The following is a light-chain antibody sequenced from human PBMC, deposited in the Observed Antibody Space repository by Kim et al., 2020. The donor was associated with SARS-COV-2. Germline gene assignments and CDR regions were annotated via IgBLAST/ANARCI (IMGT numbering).Light chain of an antibody. CDR3: QHYNNWPLT. CDR1: QSVNSN. CDR2: GAS. J-gene: IGKJ4*01. V-gene: IGKV3-15*01. Sequence: VSPGERATLSCRASQSVNSNLAWYQQRPGQAPRLLISGASTRATGIPARFSGSGSGTEFTLTISSLQSEDFAVYYCQHYNNWPLTFGGGTKVDIK.